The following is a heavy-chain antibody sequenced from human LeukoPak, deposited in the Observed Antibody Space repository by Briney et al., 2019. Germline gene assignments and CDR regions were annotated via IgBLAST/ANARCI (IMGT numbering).Heavy chain of an antibody. CDR3: ARDHFSYGGNSYDY. D-gene: IGHD4-23*01. CDR2: INPNSGGT. Sequence: ASVKVSCKASGYTFTCYYMHWVRQAPGQGLEWMGWINPNSGGTNYAQKFQGRVTMTRDTSISTAYMELSRLRSDDTAVYYCARDHFSYGGNSYDYWGQGTLVTVSS. V-gene: IGHV1-2*02. CDR1: GYTFTCYY. J-gene: IGHJ4*02.